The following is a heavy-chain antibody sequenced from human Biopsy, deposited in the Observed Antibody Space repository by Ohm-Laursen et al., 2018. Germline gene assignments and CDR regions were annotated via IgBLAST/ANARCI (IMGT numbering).Heavy chain of an antibody. V-gene: IGHV2-70*12. CDR3: ARTPILIVSAGLVYRHRRHLQGMDV. CDR1: GFSLSARGMC. J-gene: IGHJ6*02. Sequence: PTQTLTLTFSFSGFSLSARGMCVSWIRQAPGKALEWLAHVDWDDYKDYSASLQTKLSISKDTSNDQVVLTVNNVDPADTATYYCARTPILIVSAGLVYRHRRHLQGMDVWGQGIAVTVS. D-gene: IGHD6-13*01. CDR2: VDWDDYK.